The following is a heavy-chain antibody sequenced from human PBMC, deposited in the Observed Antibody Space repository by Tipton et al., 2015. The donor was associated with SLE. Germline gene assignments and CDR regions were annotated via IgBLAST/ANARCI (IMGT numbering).Heavy chain of an antibody. CDR3: ARELQEGGYFEH. CDR1: GGSISSHY. Sequence: TLSLTCAVSGGSISSHYWSWIRQPPGKGLEWIGHIYYSGSTNYNPSLKSRVTISVDTSKNQFSLKLSSVTAADTAVYYCARELQEGGYFEHWGQGTLVTVSS. V-gene: IGHV4-59*11. D-gene: IGHD3-16*01. J-gene: IGHJ1*01. CDR2: IYYSGST.